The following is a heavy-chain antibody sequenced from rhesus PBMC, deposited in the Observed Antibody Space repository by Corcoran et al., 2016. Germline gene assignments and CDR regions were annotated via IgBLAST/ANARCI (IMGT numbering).Heavy chain of an antibody. D-gene: IGHD6-13*01. CDR2: INGNSGNT. V-gene: IGHV4-80*01. CDR1: GGSFSSYW. CDR3: ATHSSWSVEYFEF. J-gene: IGHJ1*01. Sequence: QVQLQESGPGLVKPSETLSLTCAVSGGSFSSYWWSWIRPPPGKGLEWIGEINGNSGNTNYNPSLQSRVTISKDASKNQFSLKLSSVTAADTAVYYCATHSSWSVEYFEFWGQGALVTVSS.